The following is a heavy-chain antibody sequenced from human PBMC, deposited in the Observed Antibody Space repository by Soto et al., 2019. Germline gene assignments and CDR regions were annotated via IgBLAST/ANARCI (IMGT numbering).Heavy chain of an antibody. D-gene: IGHD1-26*01. CDR3: ARTGGAPRTDC. CDR2: IIPILGIA. V-gene: IGHV1-69*02. CDR1: GGTFSSYT. Sequence: QVQLVQSGAEVKKPGSSVKVSCKASGGTFSSYTISWVRQAPGQGLEWMGRIIPILGIANYAQKFQSRVTINADTSNSTAYMELSSLRSEDEAVYYCARTGGAPRTDCWGQGTLVTVSS. J-gene: IGHJ4*02.